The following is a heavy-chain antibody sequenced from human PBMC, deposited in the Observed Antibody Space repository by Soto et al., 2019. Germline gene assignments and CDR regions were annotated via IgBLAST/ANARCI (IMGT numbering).Heavy chain of an antibody. CDR3: ARRANCGGDCYSEY. D-gene: IGHD2-21*01. CDR1: GFTVSSNY. Sequence: EVQLVESGGGLVQPGGSLRLSCAASGFTVSSNYMSWVRQAPGKGLEWVSVIYSGGSTYYADSVKGRFTISRDNSKNTLYLQMNSLRAEDTAVYYCARRANCGGDCYSEYWGQGILVTVSS. J-gene: IGHJ4*02. CDR2: IYSGGST. V-gene: IGHV3-66*04.